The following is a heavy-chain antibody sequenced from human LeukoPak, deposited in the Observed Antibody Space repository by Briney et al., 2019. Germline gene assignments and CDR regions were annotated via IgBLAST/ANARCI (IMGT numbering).Heavy chain of an antibody. CDR2: INPNSGGT. CDR3: ARARPALWFGEDLNWFDP. D-gene: IGHD3-10*01. CDR1: GYTFTGYY. Sequence: GASVKVSCKASGYTFTGYYMHWVRQAPGQGLEWMGWINPNSGGTNYAQKFQGRVTMTRDTSISTAYMELSRLRSDDTAVYYCARARPALWFGEDLNWFDPWGQGTLVTVSS. V-gene: IGHV1-2*02. J-gene: IGHJ5*02.